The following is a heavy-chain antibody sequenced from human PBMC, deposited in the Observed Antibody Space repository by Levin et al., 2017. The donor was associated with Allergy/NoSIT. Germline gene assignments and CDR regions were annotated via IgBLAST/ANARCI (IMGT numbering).Heavy chain of an antibody. J-gene: IGHJ4*02. V-gene: IGHV3-23*01. Sequence: GESLKISCAASGFTFSSYAMSWVRQAPGKGLEWVSAISGSGGSTYYADSVKGRFTISRDNSKNTLYLQMNSLRAEDTAVYYCAKSLVRSPYFDYWGQGTLVTVSS. CDR2: ISGSGGST. CDR1: GFTFSSYA. CDR3: AKSLVRSPYFDY.